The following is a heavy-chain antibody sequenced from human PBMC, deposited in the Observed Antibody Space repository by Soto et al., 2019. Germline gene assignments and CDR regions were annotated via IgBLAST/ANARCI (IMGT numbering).Heavy chain of an antibody. D-gene: IGHD5-12*01. J-gene: IGHJ4*02. V-gene: IGHV1-58*01. CDR1: GFTFTSSA. CDR2: IVVGSGNT. CDR3: AADLPRDGYNSRFDY. Sequence: SVKVSCKASGFTFTSSAVQWVRQARGQRLEWIGWIVVGSGNTNYAQKFQERVTITRDMSTSTAYMELSSLRSEDTAVYYCAADLPRDGYNSRFDYWGQGTLVTVSS.